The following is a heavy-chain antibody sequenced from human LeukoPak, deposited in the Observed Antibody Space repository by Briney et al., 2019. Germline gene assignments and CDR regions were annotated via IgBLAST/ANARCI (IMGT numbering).Heavy chain of an antibody. J-gene: IGHJ3*02. CDR2: IYYSGST. CDR1: GGSITSGGYY. V-gene: IGHV4-31*03. Sequence: PSETLSLTCTVSGGSITSGGYYWSWIRQHPGKGLEWIGYIYYSGSTYYNPSLKSRVTISVDTSKNQFSLKLSSVTAADTAVHYCARGNTYYYDSSGYYYFAFDIWGQGTMVTDSS. CDR3: ARGNTYYYDSSGYYYFAFDI. D-gene: IGHD3-22*01.